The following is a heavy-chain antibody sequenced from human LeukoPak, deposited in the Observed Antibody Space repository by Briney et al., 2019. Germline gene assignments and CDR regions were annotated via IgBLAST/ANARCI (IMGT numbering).Heavy chain of an antibody. CDR1: GGSFSGYY. CDR3: ARGVTATFWSGLNWFDP. V-gene: IGHV4-34*01. CDR2: INHSGST. D-gene: IGHD3-3*01. J-gene: IGHJ5*02. Sequence: SETLSLTCAVYGGSFSGYYWSWIRQPPGKGLEWIGEINHSGSTNYNPSLKSRVTISVDTSKNQFSLKLSSVTAADTAVYYCARGVTATFWSGLNWFDPWGQGTLVTVSS.